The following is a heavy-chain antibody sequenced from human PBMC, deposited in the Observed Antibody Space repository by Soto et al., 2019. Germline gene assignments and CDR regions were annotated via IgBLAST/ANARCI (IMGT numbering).Heavy chain of an antibody. Sequence: GGSLRLSCAASGFTFSSYAMSWVRQAPGKGLEWVSAISGSGGSTYYADSVKGRFTISRDNSKNTLYLQMNSLRAEDTAVYYCAKVHGLLWFGELLSFDYWGQGTLVTVSS. CDR2: ISGSGGST. D-gene: IGHD3-10*01. V-gene: IGHV3-23*01. J-gene: IGHJ4*02. CDR3: AKVHGLLWFGELLSFDY. CDR1: GFTFSSYA.